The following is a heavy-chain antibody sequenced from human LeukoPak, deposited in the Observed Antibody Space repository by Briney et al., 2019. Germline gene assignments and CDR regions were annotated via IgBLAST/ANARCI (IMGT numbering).Heavy chain of an antibody. J-gene: IGHJ6*03. Sequence: GGSLRLSCAASGFTFSSYGMSWVRQAPGKGLEWVSAISGSGGSTYYADSVKGRFTISRDNSKNTLYLQMGSLRAEDMAVYYCARDRPYSGSYYYYYYMDVWGKGTTVTVSS. D-gene: IGHD1-26*01. V-gene: IGHV3-23*01. CDR3: ARDRPYSGSYYYYYYMDV. CDR1: GFTFSSYG. CDR2: ISGSGGST.